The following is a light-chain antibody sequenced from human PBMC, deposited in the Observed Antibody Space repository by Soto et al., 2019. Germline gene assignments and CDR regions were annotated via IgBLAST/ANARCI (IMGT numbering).Light chain of an antibody. CDR3: QQSYGTPRT. V-gene: IGKV1-39*01. CDR1: QSISSY. J-gene: IGKJ1*01. CDR2: AAY. Sequence: DIQMTQSPSSLSASVGDRVTITCRASQSISSYLNWYQQKPGKAPKLLIYAAYSLQSGVPSRFSGSGSGTDIPRTISSLQPEDFATYYCQQSYGTPRTFGHGTKVEIK.